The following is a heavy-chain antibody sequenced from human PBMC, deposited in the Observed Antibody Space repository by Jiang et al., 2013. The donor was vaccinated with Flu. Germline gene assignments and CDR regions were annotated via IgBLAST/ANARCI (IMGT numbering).Heavy chain of an antibody. CDR3: ARSYEGEYFQH. V-gene: IGHV4-34*01. J-gene: IGHJ1*01. CDR1: GGSFSGYY. CDR2: INHSGST. D-gene: IGHD3-3*01. Sequence: LLKPSETLSLTCAVYGGSFSGYYWSWIRQPPGKGLEWIGEINHSGSTNYNPSLKSRVTISVDTSKNQFSLKLSSVTAADTAVYYCARSYEGEYFQHWGQGTLVTVSS.